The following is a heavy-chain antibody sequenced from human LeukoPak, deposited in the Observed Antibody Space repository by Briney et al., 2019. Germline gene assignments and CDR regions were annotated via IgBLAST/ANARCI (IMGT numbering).Heavy chain of an antibody. CDR3: AKDIGSSWYGPIDY. D-gene: IGHD6-13*01. CDR1: GFMFSRYS. J-gene: IGHJ4*02. CDR2: I. Sequence: GGSLRLSCAASGFMFSRYSMNWVRQAPGKGLEWVSSIKGRFTISRDNAKNSLYLQMNSLRAEDTAVYYCAKDIGSSWYGPIDYWGQGTLVTVSS. V-gene: IGHV3-21*01.